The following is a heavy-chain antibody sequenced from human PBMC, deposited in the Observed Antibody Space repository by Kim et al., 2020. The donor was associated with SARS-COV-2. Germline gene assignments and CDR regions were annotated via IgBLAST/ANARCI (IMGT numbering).Heavy chain of an antibody. Sequence: SETLSLTCTVSGGSVSSGSYYWSWIRQPPGKGLEWIGYIYYSGSTNYNPSLKSRVTISVDTSKNQFSLKLSSVTAADTAVYYCARGSRAYCGGDCYSGADYWGQGTLVTVSS. CDR1: GGSVSSGSYY. D-gene: IGHD2-21*02. V-gene: IGHV4-61*01. J-gene: IGHJ4*02. CDR2: IYYSGST. CDR3: ARGSRAYCGGDCYSGADY.